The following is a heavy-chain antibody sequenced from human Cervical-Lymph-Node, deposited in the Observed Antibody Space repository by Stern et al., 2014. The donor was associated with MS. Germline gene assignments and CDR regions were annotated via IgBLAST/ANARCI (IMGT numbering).Heavy chain of an antibody. CDR1: GFSFGSYA. Sequence: VQLVQSGGGVVQPGRSLRLSCAASGFSFGSYAMHWVRQAPGKGLEWWASVSYDGSDKYYTDSVKGRFTISRDESMSTLFLQMNSLRAEDTALYYCARDPDDSSGYFPCYFDYWGQGTLVTVSS. CDR2: VSYDGSDK. V-gene: IGHV3-30*04. J-gene: IGHJ4*02. CDR3: ARDPDDSSGYFPCYFDY. D-gene: IGHD3-22*01.